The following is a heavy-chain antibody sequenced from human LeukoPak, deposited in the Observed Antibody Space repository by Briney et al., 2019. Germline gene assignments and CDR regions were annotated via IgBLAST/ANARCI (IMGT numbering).Heavy chain of an antibody. CDR1: SLSFRNSW. V-gene: IGHV3-74*01. CDR3: ASYPYVANFWTGYPHY. D-gene: IGHD3/OR15-3a*01. CDR2: INSDGTTT. J-gene: IGHJ4*02. Sequence: GGSLRLSCTASSLSFRNSWMHWVRQAPGKGLVWVSRINSDGTTTYYADSVKGRFTISRDNAKNTLFLQMNSLRPEDTALYYCASYPYVANFWTGYPHYWGQGTLVTVSS.